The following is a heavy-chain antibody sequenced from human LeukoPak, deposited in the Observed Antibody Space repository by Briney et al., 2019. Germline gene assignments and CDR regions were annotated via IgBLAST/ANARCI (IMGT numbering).Heavy chain of an antibody. CDR1: GFTFSSYE. Sequence: GGSLRLSCAASGFTFSSYEMNWVRQAPGKGLEWVAFIRYDGSNKYYADSVKGRFTISRDNSKNTLYLQMNSLRAEDTAVYYCAKDRGPYYYGSGSEMDYWGQGTLVTVSS. CDR3: AKDRGPYYYGSGSEMDY. D-gene: IGHD3-10*01. J-gene: IGHJ4*02. V-gene: IGHV3-30*02. CDR2: IRYDGSNK.